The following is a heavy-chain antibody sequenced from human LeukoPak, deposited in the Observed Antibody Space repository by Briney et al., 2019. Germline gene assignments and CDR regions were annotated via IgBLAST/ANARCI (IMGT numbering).Heavy chain of an antibody. Sequence: SQTLSLTYSVSGVFISSGDYYWGWHWQPPGMGLEWIGYIYHTGSTYYIPSLKSRVTISVDRSKNQFSLKLNSVPAADTAVYYCARVSSWYNADFDYWGQGTLVTVSS. CDR1: GVFISSGDYY. V-gene: IGHV4-30-2*01. CDR3: ARVSSWYNADFDY. CDR2: IYHTGST. J-gene: IGHJ4*02. D-gene: IGHD6-13*01.